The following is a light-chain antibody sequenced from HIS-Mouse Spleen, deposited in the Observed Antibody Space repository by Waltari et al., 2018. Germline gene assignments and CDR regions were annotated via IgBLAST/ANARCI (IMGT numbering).Light chain of an antibody. Sequence: EIVLTQSPGTLSLSPGDRATLSCRASQSVSSSYLAWYQQKPGQAPRLLIYGASSRATGITDRFSGSGSGTDFTLTISRLEPEDFAVYYCQQYGSSPPWPFGQGTKVEIK. CDR2: GAS. CDR1: QSVSSSY. V-gene: IGKV3-20*01. J-gene: IGKJ1*01. CDR3: QQYGSSPPWP.